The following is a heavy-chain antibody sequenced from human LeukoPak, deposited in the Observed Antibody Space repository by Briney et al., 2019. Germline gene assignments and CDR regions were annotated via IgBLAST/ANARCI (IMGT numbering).Heavy chain of an antibody. Sequence: ASVKVSCKASGYTFTSYAMNWVRQAPGQGLEWMGWIHTNTGNPTYGQGFTGRFVFSLDTSVSTAYLQISDIKAEDNAVYYCAKKNNFHSFCNLGQGTMVTVSS. V-gene: IGHV7-4-1*02. CDR2: IHTNTGNP. CDR1: GYTFTSYA. CDR3: AKKNNFHSFCN. J-gene: IGHJ3*02.